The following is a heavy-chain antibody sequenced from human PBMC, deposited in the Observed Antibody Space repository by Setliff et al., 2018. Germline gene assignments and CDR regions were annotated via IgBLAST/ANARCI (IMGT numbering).Heavy chain of an antibody. J-gene: IGHJ6*03. CDR2: IYHSGST. Sequence: PSETLSLTCAVSGYSISSGYYWGWIRQPPGKGLEWIGSIYHSGSTYHSPSLKSRVTISVDTSKNQFSLKLSSVTAADTAVYYCARVTPSSSSWGYYYYYMGVWGKGTTVTVSS. D-gene: IGHD6-13*01. CDR1: GYSISSGYY. CDR3: ARVTPSSSSWGYYYYYMGV. V-gene: IGHV4-38-2*01.